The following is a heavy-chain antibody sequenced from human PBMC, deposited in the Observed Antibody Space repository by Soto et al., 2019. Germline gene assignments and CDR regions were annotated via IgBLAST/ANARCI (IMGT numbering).Heavy chain of an antibody. CDR1: GFTFISYA. V-gene: IGHV3-23*01. J-gene: IGHJ4*02. CDR2: ISGSGGST. Sequence: EVQLLESGGGLVQPGGSLRLSCAASGFTFISYAMSWVRQAPGKGLEWVSIISGSGGSTYYADSVKGRFTISRDNSKNTLHLKMNSLRAKDTAVYYWAKGGRGGALFQTGARGPLVPVS. D-gene: IGHD3-10*01. CDR3: AKGGRGGALFQT.